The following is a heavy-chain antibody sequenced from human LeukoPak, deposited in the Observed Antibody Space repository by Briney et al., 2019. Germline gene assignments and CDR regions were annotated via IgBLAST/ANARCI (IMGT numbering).Heavy chain of an antibody. V-gene: IGHV3-7*01. D-gene: IGHD3-3*01. CDR2: VHQDGSTK. CDR3: TTQLEGGY. Sequence: GGSLRLSCAGSGFTFSTFWMTWVRQAPGKGLEWVANVHQDGSTKNYVDSVKGRFTISRDNAENSVYLQMNSLRVEDTAVYYCTTQLEGGYWGQGTLVTVSS. CDR1: GFTFSTFW. J-gene: IGHJ4*02.